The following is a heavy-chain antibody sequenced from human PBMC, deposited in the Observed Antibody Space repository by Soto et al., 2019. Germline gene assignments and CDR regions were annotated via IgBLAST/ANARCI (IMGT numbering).Heavy chain of an antibody. CDR3: AHSPNPGSATPSSSGMDV. J-gene: IGHJ6*02. CDR1: GGSFTSFI. Sequence: QVQLVQSGAEVKKPGSSVKVSCKASGGSFTSFIVTWVRQAPGQGLEWMGRIIPVLDVEYYAQKFHGRLTITADKSENTAYVELRRLRSDDTAVYYSAHSPNPGSATPSSSGMDVWGLGPTVTVSS. CDR2: IIPVLDVE. D-gene: IGHD2-15*01. V-gene: IGHV1-69*02.